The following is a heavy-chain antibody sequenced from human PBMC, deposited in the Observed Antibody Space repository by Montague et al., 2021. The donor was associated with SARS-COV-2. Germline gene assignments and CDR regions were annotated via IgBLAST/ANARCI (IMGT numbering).Heavy chain of an antibody. J-gene: IGHJ6*02. CDR2: AQNTGTT. V-gene: IGHV4-59*12. CDR3: ARKGLHSSSWYYYYYGMDV. Sequence: SETLSLTCTVSNTSISSYYWSWIRQPPGKGLEWIGYAQNTGTTNYNPSLKSRVTISVDISKNQFSLKLSSVTAADTAVYYCARKGLHSSSWYYYYYGMDVWGQGTTVTVSS. D-gene: IGHD6-13*01. CDR1: NTSISSYY.